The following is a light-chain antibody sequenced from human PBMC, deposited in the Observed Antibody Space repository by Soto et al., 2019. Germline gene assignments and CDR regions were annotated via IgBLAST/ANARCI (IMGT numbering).Light chain of an antibody. CDR1: QDISNY. CDR3: QQYDNLIWT. V-gene: IGKV1-33*01. CDR2: DAS. J-gene: IGKJ1*01. Sequence: DIQMTQSPSSLSASVGDRVTITCQASQDISNYLNWYQQKPGKAPKLLIYDASNLETGVPSRFSGSGSGTDFTCTISSLQPEDIATYYCQQYDNLIWTFGQGTKVEIK.